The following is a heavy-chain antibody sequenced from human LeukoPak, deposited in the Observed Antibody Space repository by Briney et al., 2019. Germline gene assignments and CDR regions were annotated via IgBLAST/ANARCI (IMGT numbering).Heavy chain of an antibody. J-gene: IGHJ5*02. D-gene: IGHD2-21*02. Sequence: ASVKVSCKASGYTFTSYGISWVRQAPGQGLEWMGWISAYNGNTNYAQKLQGRVTITTDTSTSTAYMELRSLRSDDTAVYYCARDRVAYCGGDCYSEWFDPWGQGTLVTVSS. V-gene: IGHV1-18*01. CDR2: ISAYNGNT. CDR1: GYTFTSYG. CDR3: ARDRVAYCGGDCYSEWFDP.